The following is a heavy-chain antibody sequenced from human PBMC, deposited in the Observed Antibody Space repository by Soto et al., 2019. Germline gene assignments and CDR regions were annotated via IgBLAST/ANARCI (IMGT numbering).Heavy chain of an antibody. V-gene: IGHV1-69*01. CDR3: AKARGTQMHLFVRES. CDR2: SIPIFAST. Sequence: QVQLVQSGAEIKKPGSSVKVSCKASGGTFTSYAFSWVRQAPGQGREWMGGSIPIFASTNYPQKFQGRVTITADESTSTVYMDLNSLRSEDTDVYYCAKARGTQMHLFVRESWGQGTLVSVSS. CDR1: GGTFTSYA. J-gene: IGHJ5*02. D-gene: IGHD3-10*02.